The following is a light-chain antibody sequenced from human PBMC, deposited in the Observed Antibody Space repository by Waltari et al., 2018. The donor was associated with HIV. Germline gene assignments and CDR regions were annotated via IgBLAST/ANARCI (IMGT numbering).Light chain of an antibody. J-gene: IGKJ5*01. Sequence: EIVMTQSPATLSVSPGERATLSCRASQSVSSNLAWYQQKPGQAPRILIYGASTRATGIAARFSGSGSGTEFTLTISSLQSEDFAVYYCQQYNNWLSITFGQGTRLEIK. CDR3: QQYNNWLSIT. CDR2: GAS. V-gene: IGKV3-15*01. CDR1: QSVSSN.